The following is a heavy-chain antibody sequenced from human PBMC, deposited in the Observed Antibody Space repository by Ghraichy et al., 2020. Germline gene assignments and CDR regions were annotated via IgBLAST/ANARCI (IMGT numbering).Heavy chain of an antibody. D-gene: IGHD3-9*01. CDR1: GFSLSTSGVG. Sequence: SGPTLVKPTQTLTLTCTFSGFSLSTSGVGVGWIRQPPGKALEWLALIYWDDDKRYSPSLKSRLTITKDTSKNQVALTMTNMDPVDTATYYCAHSLLYYDILTGYYRGRSFDYWGQGTLVTVSS. CDR3: AHSLLYYDILTGYYRGRSFDY. CDR2: IYWDDDK. J-gene: IGHJ4*02. V-gene: IGHV2-5*02.